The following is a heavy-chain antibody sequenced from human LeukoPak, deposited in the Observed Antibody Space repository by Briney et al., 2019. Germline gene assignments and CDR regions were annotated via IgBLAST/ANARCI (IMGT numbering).Heavy chain of an antibody. D-gene: IGHD6-19*01. CDR2: INPNSGGT. CDR3: ASWSRGDSSGWYWYFDY. Sequence: GASVKVSCKASGYTFTGYYMHWVRQAPGQGLEWMGWINPNSGGTNYAQKFQGRVTMTRDTSISTAYMELSSLRSEDTAVYYCASWSRGDSSGWYWYFDYWGQGTLVTVSS. CDR1: GYTFTGYY. J-gene: IGHJ4*02. V-gene: IGHV1-2*02.